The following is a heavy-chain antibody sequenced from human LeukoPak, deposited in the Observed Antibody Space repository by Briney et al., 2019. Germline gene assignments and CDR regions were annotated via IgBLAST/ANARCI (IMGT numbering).Heavy chain of an antibody. V-gene: IGHV4-59*08. Sequence: SETLSLTCTVSGTFFSSYFWGWIRRPPGKGLEWIAYIHYNGDTNYNPSLKSRVTISVGPSRNQFSLQLSSVTAADTAVYYCARHITGSGSAFDHWGRGTLVTVSS. D-gene: IGHD3-10*01. CDR2: IHYNGDT. CDR3: ARHITGSGSAFDH. CDR1: GTFFSSYF. J-gene: IGHJ2*01.